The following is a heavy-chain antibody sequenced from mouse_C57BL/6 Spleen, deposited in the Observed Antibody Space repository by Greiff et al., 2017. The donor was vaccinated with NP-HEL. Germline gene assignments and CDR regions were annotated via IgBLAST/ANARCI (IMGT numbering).Heavy chain of an antibody. J-gene: IGHJ2*01. CDR2: IYPGDGDT. CDR3: ASLYDGYGYFDY. D-gene: IGHD2-3*01. Sequence: QVQLQQSGPELVKPGASVKISCKASGYAFSSSWMNWVKQRPGKGLEWIGRIYPGDGDTNYNGKFKGKATLTADKSSSTAYMQLSSLTSEDSAVYFCASLYDGYGYFDYWGQGTTLTVAS. CDR1: GYAFSSSW. V-gene: IGHV1-82*01.